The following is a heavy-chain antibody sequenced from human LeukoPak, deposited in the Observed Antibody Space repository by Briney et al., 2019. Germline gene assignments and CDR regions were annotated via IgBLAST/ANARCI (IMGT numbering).Heavy chain of an antibody. CDR3: AKVGWLRRYYLDY. D-gene: IGHD5-12*01. Sequence: PGGSLRLSCAASGFTFSSYGMHWVRQAPGKGLEWVAFIRYDGSNKYYADSVKGRFTISRDNSKNTLYLQMNSLRAEDTAVYYCAKVGWLRRYYLDYWGQGTLVTVSS. V-gene: IGHV3-30*02. CDR1: GFTFSSYG. J-gene: IGHJ4*02. CDR2: IRYDGSNK.